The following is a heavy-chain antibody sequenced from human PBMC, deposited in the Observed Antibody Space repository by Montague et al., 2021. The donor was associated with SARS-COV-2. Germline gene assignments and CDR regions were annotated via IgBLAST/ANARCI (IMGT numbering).Heavy chain of an antibody. CDR3: ARGGGWMGEAFDN. Sequence: SETLSLTCTVSGDSITYYYRSWIRQPPGKGLEWIGHISYSGSTNYNPSLRSRVTISVDTSKNQFSLKLSSVTAADTAVYYCARGGGWMGEAFDNWGRGTMVTVSS. CDR1: GDSITYYY. V-gene: IGHV4-59*01. D-gene: IGHD3-16*01. CDR2: ISYSGST. J-gene: IGHJ3*02.